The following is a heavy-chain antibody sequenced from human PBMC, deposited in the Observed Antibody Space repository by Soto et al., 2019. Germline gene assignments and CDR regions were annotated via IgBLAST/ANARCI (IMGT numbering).Heavy chain of an antibody. Sequence: ASVKVSCKASGYTLTNYAISWVRQAPGQGPEWMGWINTYNGNSNYAQKFQGRVTMTTDTSTDTAYMELRSLTSDDTAVYYCARDCTGGSCFCIYWGQGTLVTVSS. CDR2: INTYNGNS. V-gene: IGHV1-18*01. CDR3: ARDCTGGSCFCIY. D-gene: IGHD2-15*01. J-gene: IGHJ4*02. CDR1: GYTLTNYA.